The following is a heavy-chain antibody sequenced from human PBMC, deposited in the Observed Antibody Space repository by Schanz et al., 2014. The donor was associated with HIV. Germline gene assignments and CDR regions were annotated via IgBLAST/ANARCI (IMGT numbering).Heavy chain of an antibody. Sequence: QVQLQQWGAGLLKPSETLSLTCAVYNESFSGYYWSWIRQPPGQGLEWIGEINHSGRASHPPSLRGRVTRSVDTSKRQFSLKLSSVTAADTGFYYCARDGGRRGGQRQLFAYWGQGTLVTVSS. CDR3: ARDGGRRGGQRQLFAY. D-gene: IGHD1-1*01. CDR1: NESFSGYY. J-gene: IGHJ4*02. CDR2: INHSGRA. V-gene: IGHV4-34*02.